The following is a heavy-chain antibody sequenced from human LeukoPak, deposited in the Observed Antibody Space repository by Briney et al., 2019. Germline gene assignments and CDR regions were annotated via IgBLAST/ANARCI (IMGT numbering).Heavy chain of an antibody. D-gene: IGHD6-19*01. CDR3: TAQGGWYIDY. Sequence: PSGTLSLTCGVSGGSISSSIRWSWVRQPPGKGLEWIGEIHHEGSTKYSPSLKSRVTISVDKSKNQFSLKPNSMTAADTAVYYCTAQGGWYIDYWGQGTLVTVSS. J-gene: IGHJ4*02. CDR2: IHHEGST. CDR1: GGSISSSIR. V-gene: IGHV4-4*02.